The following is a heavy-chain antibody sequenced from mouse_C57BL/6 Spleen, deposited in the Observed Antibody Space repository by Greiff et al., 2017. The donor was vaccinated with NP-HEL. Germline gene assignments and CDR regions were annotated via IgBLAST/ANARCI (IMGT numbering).Heavy chain of an antibody. J-gene: IGHJ2*01. CDR1: GYTFTSYW. CDR3: ARGRTPYYFDY. Sequence: QVHVKQSGAELVKPGASVKLSCKASGYTFTSYWMHWVKQRPGQGLEWIGMIHPNSGSTNYNEKFKSKATLTVDKSSSTAYMQLSSLTSEDSAVYYCARGRTPYYFDYWGQGTTLTVSS. CDR2: IHPNSGST. V-gene: IGHV1-64*01.